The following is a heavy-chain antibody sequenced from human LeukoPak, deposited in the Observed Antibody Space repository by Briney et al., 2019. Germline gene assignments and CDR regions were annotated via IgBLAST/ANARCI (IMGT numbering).Heavy chain of an antibody. J-gene: IGHJ4*02. CDR3: AIEGYCSSTGCYTFDY. CDR1: GFTFSSYG. CDR2: IRYDGSNK. D-gene: IGHD2-2*02. Sequence: GGSLRLSCAASGFTFSSYGMHWVRQAPGKGLEWVAFIRYDGSNKYYADSVKGRFTISRDNSKNTLYLQMNSLRAEDTAVYYCAIEGYCSSTGCYTFDYWGQGTLVTVSS. V-gene: IGHV3-30*02.